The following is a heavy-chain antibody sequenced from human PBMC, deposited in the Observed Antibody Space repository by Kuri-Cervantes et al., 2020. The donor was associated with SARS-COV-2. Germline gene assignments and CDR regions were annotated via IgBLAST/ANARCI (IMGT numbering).Heavy chain of an antibody. CDR1: GFTVSSNY. CDR2: ISWNSGSI. Sequence: SLKISCAASGFTVSSNYMSWVRQAPGKGLEWVSGISWNSGSIGYADSVKGRFTISRDNAKNSLYLQMNSLRAEDTAVYYCARDSYDYVWGSHRYLDNRFDPWGQGTLVTVSS. D-gene: IGHD3-16*02. CDR3: ARDSYDYVWGSHRYLDNRFDP. V-gene: IGHV3-9*01. J-gene: IGHJ5*02.